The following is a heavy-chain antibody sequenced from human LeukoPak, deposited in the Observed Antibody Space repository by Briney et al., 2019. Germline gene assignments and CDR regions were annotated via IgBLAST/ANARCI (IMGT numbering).Heavy chain of an antibody. CDR3: ARRDYYDSSGYRVNNWFDP. CDR2: ISTSSSYI. V-gene: IGHV3-21*01. Sequence: GGSLRLSCAASGFTFSSYGMRWVRQAPGKGLEWVSSISTSSSYIYYADSVKGRFTISRDNAKNSLYLQMNSLRAEDTAVYYCARRDYYDSSGYRVNNWFDPWGQGTLVTVSS. CDR1: GFTFSSYG. D-gene: IGHD3-22*01. J-gene: IGHJ5*02.